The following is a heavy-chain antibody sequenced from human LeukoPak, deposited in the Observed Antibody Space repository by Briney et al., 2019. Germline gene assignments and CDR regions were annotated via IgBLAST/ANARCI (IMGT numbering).Heavy chain of an antibody. J-gene: IGHJ4*02. CDR2: INHSGST. CDR1: GGSFSGYY. CDR3: ARANGYSSSWYPNY. D-gene: IGHD6-13*01. Sequence: PSETLSLTCAVYGGSFSGYYWSWIRQPPGKRLEWIGEINHSGSTNYNPSLKSRVTISVDTSKNQFSLKLSSVTAADTAVYYCARANGYSSSWYPNYWGQGTLVTVSS. V-gene: IGHV4-34*01.